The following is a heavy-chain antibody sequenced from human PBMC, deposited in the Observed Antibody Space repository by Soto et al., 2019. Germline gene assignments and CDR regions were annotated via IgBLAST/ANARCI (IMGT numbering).Heavy chain of an antibody. Sequence: SETLSLTCTVSGGSISSSSYYWGWIRQPPGKGLEWIGSIYYSGSTYYNPSLKSRVTISVDTSKNQFSLKLSSVTAADTAVYYCARNKETSGNFDYWGQGTPVTVSS. CDR2: IYYSGST. CDR3: ARNKETSGNFDY. J-gene: IGHJ4*02. D-gene: IGHD3-10*01. CDR1: GGSISSSSYY. V-gene: IGHV4-39*01.